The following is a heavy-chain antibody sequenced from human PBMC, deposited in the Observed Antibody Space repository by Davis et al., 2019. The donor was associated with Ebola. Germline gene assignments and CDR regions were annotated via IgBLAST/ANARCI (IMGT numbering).Heavy chain of an antibody. CDR1: GYTFTRYA. D-gene: IGHD6-19*01. CDR2: INAGNGNT. J-gene: IGHJ4*02. V-gene: IGHV1-3*01. Sequence: AASVKVSCKASGYTFTRYAMHLVRQAPGQRLEWMGWINAGNGNTKYSQKFQGRVTITRDTSASTAYMELSSLRSEDTAVYYCAREIAVAGFDYWGQGTLVSVSS. CDR3: AREIAVAGFDY.